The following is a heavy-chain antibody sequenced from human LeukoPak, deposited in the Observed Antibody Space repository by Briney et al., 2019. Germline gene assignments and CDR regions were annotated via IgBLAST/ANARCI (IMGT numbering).Heavy chain of an antibody. Sequence: SQTLSLTCAISGDCVSSNSDAWNWVRQPPSRGLEWLGWTYYKSKWYNEYAVSVNSRINITTATTKSQFTLQLKSLTPEDTAVYYCAREVAGKGAFDIWGQGTMGNVSS. V-gene: IGHV6-1*01. CDR2: TYYKSKWYN. D-gene: IGHD6-19*01. CDR1: GDCVSSNSDA. CDR3: AREVAGKGAFDI. J-gene: IGHJ3*02.